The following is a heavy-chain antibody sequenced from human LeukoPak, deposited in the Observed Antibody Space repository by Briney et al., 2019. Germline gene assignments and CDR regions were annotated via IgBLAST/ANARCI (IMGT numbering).Heavy chain of an antibody. D-gene: IGHD3-22*01. J-gene: IGHJ5*02. CDR1: GDTFRTYD. V-gene: IGHV1-69*04. CDR2: IIPIGDIA. CDR3: ASGGVKGRITMILGWFDP. Sequence: SVTVSCKTSGDTFRTYDIHWVRQAPGQGLEWMGRIIPIGDIANYAQKFQGRVTITADKSTSTAYMELSSLRSEDTAVYYCASGGVKGRITMILGWFDPWGQGTLVTVSS.